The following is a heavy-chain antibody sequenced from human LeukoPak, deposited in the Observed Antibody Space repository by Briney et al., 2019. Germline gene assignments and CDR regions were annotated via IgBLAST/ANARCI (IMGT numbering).Heavy chain of an antibody. J-gene: IGHJ4*02. CDR3: ATVASTCTGGSCYQYYFDY. CDR2: IYYSGST. D-gene: IGHD2-15*01. CDR1: GDSISSISSRSYH. Sequence: PSETLSLTCTVSGDSISSISSRSYHWAWIRQPPGKGPEWIGSIYYSGSTYYNPSLKSRVTISVDTSKNQFSLSLRSVTAADTAVYICATVASTCTGGSCYQYYFDYWGQGTLVTVSS. V-gene: IGHV4-39*01.